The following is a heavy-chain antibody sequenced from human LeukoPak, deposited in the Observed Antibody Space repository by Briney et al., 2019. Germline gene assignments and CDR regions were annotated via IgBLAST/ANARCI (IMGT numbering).Heavy chain of an antibody. CDR2: IIPIFGTA. CDR3: ARGYCSSTSCYGNWFDP. V-gene: IGHV1-69*13. D-gene: IGHD2-2*01. J-gene: IGHJ5*02. CDR1: GGTFSSYA. Sequence: GASVNVSCKASGGTFSSYAISWVRQAPGQGLEWMGGIIPIFGTANYAQKFQGRVTITADESTSTAYMELSSLRSEDTAVYYCARGYCSSTSCYGNWFDPWGQGTLVTVSS.